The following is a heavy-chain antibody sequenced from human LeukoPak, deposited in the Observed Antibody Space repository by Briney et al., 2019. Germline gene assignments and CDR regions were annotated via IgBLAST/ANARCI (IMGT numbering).Heavy chain of an antibody. CDR3: ARAPCPDFWSGYYTWDYYYYGMDV. CDR2: ISNNGGYT. V-gene: IGHV3-23*01. Sequence: PGGSLRLSCAASGFTFSSSAMSWVRQAPGKGLEWVSAISNNGGYTYYADSVQGRFTISRDNSKSTLCLQMNSLRAEDTAVYYCARAPCPDFWSGYYTWDYYYYGMDVWGQGTTVTVSS. D-gene: IGHD3-3*01. J-gene: IGHJ6*02. CDR1: GFTFSSSA.